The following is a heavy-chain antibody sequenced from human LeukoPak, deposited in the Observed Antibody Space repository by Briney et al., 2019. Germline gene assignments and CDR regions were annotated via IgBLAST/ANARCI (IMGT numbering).Heavy chain of an antibody. CDR2: ISSSSSYI. V-gene: IGHV3-21*01. J-gene: IGHJ4*02. CDR3: ARDRRYDSSGY. Sequence: GGSLRLSCAASGFTFSSYSMNWVRQAPGKGLEWVSSISSSSSYIYYVDSVKGRFTISRDNAKNSLYLQMNSLRAEDTAVYYCARDRRYDSSGYWGQGTLVTVSS. D-gene: IGHD3-22*01. CDR1: GFTFSSYS.